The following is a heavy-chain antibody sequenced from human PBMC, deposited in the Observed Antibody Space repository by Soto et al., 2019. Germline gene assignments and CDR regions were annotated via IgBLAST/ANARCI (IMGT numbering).Heavy chain of an antibody. V-gene: IGHV1-18*01. Sequence: GASVKVSCKASVYTFTSYGISWVRQAPGQGLEWMGWISAYNGNTNYAQKFQGRVTITRDTSASTAYMELSSLRSEDTAVYYCARGSGYYYWDDYWGQGTLVTVSS. D-gene: IGHD3-22*01. J-gene: IGHJ4*02. CDR3: ARGSGYYYWDDY. CDR2: ISAYNGNT. CDR1: VYTFTSYG.